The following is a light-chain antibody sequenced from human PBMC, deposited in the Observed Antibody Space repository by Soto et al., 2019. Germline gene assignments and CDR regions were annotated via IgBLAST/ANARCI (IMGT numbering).Light chain of an antibody. V-gene: IGLV4-60*02. CDR1: SGHSSYI. CDR3: ETWDINTHVV. Sequence: QPVLTQSSSASASLGSSVKLTCTLSSGHSSYIIAWHQQQPGKAPRYLMKLEGSGSYNKGSGVPDRFSGSSSGADRYLTISTLQFEEEADYYCETWDINTHVVFGGGTKLTVL. J-gene: IGLJ2*01. CDR2: LEGSGSY.